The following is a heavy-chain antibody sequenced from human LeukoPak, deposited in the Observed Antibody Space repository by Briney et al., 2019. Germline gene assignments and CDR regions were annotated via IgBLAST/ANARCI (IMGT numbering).Heavy chain of an antibody. V-gene: IGHV4-34*01. J-gene: IGHJ4*02. CDR2: INQSGST. CDR1: GGSFSDYF. Sequence: PSETLSLTCAVYGGSFSDYFWSWIREPPGKGLEWIGEINQSGSTNYSPSLKSRVTISLDTSKNHYSLNLSSVTAADTAVYFCARHSSSWNNFDYWGQGTLVTVSS. CDR3: ARHSSSWNNFDY. D-gene: IGHD6-13*01.